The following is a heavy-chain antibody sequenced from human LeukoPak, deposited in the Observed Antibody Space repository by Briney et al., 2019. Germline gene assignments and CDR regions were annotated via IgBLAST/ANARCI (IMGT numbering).Heavy chain of an antibody. J-gene: IGHJ4*02. CDR2: IYPRDPDT. V-gene: IGHV5-51*01. CDR3: ARPMVRGEPRDY. D-gene: IGHD3-10*01. Sequence: GESLKISCKGSGYSFNTYWIGWVRQLPGKGLEWMGIIYPRDPDTKYRPSFQGQVTISADKSISTVYLQWSSLKASDSAMYYCARPMVRGEPRDYWGQGTLVTVSS. CDR1: GYSFNTYW.